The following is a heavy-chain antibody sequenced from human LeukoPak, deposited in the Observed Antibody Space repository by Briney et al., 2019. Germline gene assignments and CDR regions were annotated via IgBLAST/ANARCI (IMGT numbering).Heavy chain of an antibody. V-gene: IGHV1-24*01. CDR1: GYTLTELS. CDR3: ATKDESNLVQLHRAFDI. Sequence: ASVKVSCKVSGYTLTELSMHWVRQAPGKGLEWMGGFDPEDGETIYAQKFQGRVTMTEDTSTDTAYMELSSLRSEDTAVYYCATKDESNLVQLHRAFDIWGQGTMVTVSS. CDR2: FDPEDGET. D-gene: IGHD5-24*01. J-gene: IGHJ3*02.